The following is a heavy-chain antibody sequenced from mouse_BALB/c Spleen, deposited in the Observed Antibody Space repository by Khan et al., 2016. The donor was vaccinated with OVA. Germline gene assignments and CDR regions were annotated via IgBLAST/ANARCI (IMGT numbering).Heavy chain of an antibody. CDR3: ARGNYYGYYFDY. J-gene: IGHJ2*01. D-gene: IGHD1-1*01. CDR2: ISYSRST. Sequence: DVQLVESAPRLVKPSPSLSLTSTLTRYSITNNYAWNWIRQFPGNKLEWMGYISYSRSTNSNPSLKSRISITRATSKNQYFLQLNSVTTEDTATYYCARGNYYGYYFDYWGQGTTLTVAS. V-gene: IGHV3-2*02. CDR1: RYSITNNYA.